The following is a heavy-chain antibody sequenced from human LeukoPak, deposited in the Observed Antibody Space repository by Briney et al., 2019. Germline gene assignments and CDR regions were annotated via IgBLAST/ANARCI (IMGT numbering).Heavy chain of an antibody. CDR1: GASISSYY. V-gene: IGHV4-4*09. CDR2: IYTSGST. CDR3: ARHGQYSSSWYGGPYYYYYMDV. D-gene: IGHD6-13*01. J-gene: IGHJ6*03. Sequence: SETLSLTRTVSGASISSYYWSWIRQPPGKGLEWIGFIYTSGSTNYNPSLKSRVTISVDTSKTHFSLKLSSVTAADTAVYYCARHGQYSSSWYGGPYYYYYMDVWGKGTTVTVSS.